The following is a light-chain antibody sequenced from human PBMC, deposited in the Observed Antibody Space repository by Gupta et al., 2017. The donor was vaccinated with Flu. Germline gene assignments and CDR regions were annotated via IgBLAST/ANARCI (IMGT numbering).Light chain of an antibody. CDR2: EVN. J-gene: IGLJ2*01. Sequence: QSALTQPASVSGSPGQSITISCPGTSSDVGNYNYVSWYQQHPGKPPKLMIYEVNNRPSGVSNRFSGSKSGNTASLTISGLQTEDEADYYCSSYASGSTLLFGGGTRLTVL. CDR1: SSDVGNYNY. V-gene: IGLV2-14*01. CDR3: SSYASGSTLL.